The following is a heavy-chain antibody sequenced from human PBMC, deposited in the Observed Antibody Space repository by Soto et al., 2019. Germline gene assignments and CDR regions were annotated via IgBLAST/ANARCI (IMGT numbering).Heavy chain of an antibody. V-gene: IGHV1-69*12. CDR3: ATLGPRYYDSSGYYRHHYFDY. CDR2: IIPIFGTA. J-gene: IGHJ4*02. CDR1: GGTFSSYA. D-gene: IGHD3-22*01. Sequence: QVQLVQSGAEVKKPGSSVKVSCKASGGTFSSYAISWVRQAPGQGLEWMGGIIPIFGTANYAQKFQGRVTITADESTSTAYMELSSLRSEDTAVYYCATLGPRYYDSSGYYRHHYFDYWGQGTLVTVSS.